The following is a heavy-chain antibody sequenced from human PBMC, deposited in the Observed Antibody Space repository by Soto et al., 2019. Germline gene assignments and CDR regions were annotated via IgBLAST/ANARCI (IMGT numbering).Heavy chain of an antibody. Sequence: SVNVSCKASGGTFSSYAISWVRQAPGQGLEWMGGIIPIFGTANYAQKFQGRVTITADESTSTAYMELSSLRSEDTAVYYCARSTMVRGVMFYGMDVWGQGTTVTVYS. V-gene: IGHV1-69*13. J-gene: IGHJ6*02. CDR2: IIPIFGTA. CDR3: ARSTMVRGVMFYGMDV. D-gene: IGHD3-10*01. CDR1: GGTFSSYA.